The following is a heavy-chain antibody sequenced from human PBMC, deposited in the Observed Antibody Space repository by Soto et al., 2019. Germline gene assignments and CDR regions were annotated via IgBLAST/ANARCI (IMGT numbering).Heavy chain of an antibody. CDR3: AREEWATAGLRNDY. CDR2: ISAYKANT. CDR1: GYSFSMYG. Sequence: GASVKVSCKASGYSFSMYGISCVRPAPGQGLEWMGWISAYKANTNFAQKFQGRVTMTTDTSTSTAYMELRSLRSDDTAVYYCAREEWATAGLRNDYWGQGTLVTVSS. D-gene: IGHD6-13*01. J-gene: IGHJ4*02. V-gene: IGHV1-18*04.